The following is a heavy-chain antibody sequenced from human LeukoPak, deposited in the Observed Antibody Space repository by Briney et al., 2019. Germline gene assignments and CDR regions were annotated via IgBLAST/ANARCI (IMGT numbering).Heavy chain of an antibody. CDR3: AKAGIVATRVIVYYFDY. CDR2: VSGSGGST. J-gene: IGHJ4*02. V-gene: IGHV3-23*01. Sequence: GSLRLSXAASGFTFSSYAMSWVRQAPGKGLEWVSAVSGSGGSTYYADSEKGRFTISRDNFKNTLYLQMNSLRAEDRAVYYCAKAGIVATRVIVYYFDYWGQGTLVTVSS. CDR1: GFTFSSYA. D-gene: IGHD5-12*01.